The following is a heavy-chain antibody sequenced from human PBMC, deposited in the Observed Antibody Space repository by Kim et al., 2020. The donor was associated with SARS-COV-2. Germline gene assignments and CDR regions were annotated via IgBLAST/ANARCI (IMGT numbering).Heavy chain of an antibody. D-gene: IGHD2-8*01. V-gene: IGHV1-46*04. CDR3: ARDSPAEEDIEL. Sequence: ASVKVSCKASGYSFTDYYMHWVRQAPGQRLEWMGYVNPSGTRATYAQRLEGRVTITRETSTSTDYMQLTSLTSEDTAVYYCARDSPAEEDIELWGQGTLVTVSS. J-gene: IGHJ4*02. CDR2: VNPSGTRA. CDR1: GYSFTDYY.